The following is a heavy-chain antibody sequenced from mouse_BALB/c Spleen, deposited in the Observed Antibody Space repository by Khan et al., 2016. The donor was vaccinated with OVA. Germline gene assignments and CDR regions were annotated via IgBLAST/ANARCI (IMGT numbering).Heavy chain of an antibody. J-gene: IGHJ3*01. Sequence: VQLQESGAELARPGASVKLSCKASGYTFTDYYINWVKQRTGQGLEWIGEIYPGSGNTYYNEKFKDKATLTADKSSSTAFMQLNRLTSEDSSVYFCARSGIGSFAYWGQGTLVTVSA. V-gene: IGHV1-77*01. D-gene: IGHD2-2*01. CDR2: IYPGSGNT. CDR3: ARSGIGSFAY. CDR1: GYTFTDYY.